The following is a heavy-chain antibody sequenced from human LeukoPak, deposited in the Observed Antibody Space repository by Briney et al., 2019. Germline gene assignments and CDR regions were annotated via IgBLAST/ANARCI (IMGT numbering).Heavy chain of an antibody. CDR2: FSGTFTT. D-gene: IGHD2-2*01. V-gene: IGHV3-23*01. CDR3: AKDVGSTSLFDY. Sequence: TGGSLRLSCAASGFTFSTYAMSWVRQAPGKGLEWVSGFSGTFTTHYADSVEGRFTISRDTSKNTLYLEMNSLRAEDTAVYYCAKDVGSTSLFDYWGQGTLVTVSS. CDR1: GFTFSTYA. J-gene: IGHJ4*02.